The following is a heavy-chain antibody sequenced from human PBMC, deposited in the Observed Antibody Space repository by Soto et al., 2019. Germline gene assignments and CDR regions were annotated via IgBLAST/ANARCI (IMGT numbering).Heavy chain of an antibody. CDR2: ISAYNGNT. D-gene: IGHD3-10*01. CDR1: GDTFASFG. J-gene: IGHJ4*02. Sequence: ASVKVSCKASGDTFASFGFSWVRPAPGQGLEWLGWISAYNGNTHYAQKVRDRVTLTTDTSTNKAYMELRSLTSDETAVYYCARDQESITARILQYWGQGTRVTVSS. CDR3: ARDQESITARILQY. V-gene: IGHV1-18*01.